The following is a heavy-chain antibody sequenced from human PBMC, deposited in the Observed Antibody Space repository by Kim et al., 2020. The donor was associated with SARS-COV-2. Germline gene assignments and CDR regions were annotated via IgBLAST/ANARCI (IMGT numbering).Heavy chain of an antibody. CDR1: GYTFTSYA. J-gene: IGHJ4*02. V-gene: IGHV1-3*01. CDR3: ARGLWYYDSSGYYYVSPKGFGPELDY. D-gene: IGHD3-22*01. Sequence: ASVKVSCKASGYTFTSYAMHWVRQAPGQRLEWMGWINAGNGNTKYSQKFQGRVTITRDTSASTAYMELSSLRSEDTAVYYCARGLWYYDSSGYYYVSPKGFGPELDYWGQGPLVTVSS. CDR2: INAGNGNT.